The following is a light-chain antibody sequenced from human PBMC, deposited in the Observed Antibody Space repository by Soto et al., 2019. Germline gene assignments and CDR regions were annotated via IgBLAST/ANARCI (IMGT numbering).Light chain of an antibody. Sequence: QSVLTQPHSASGTPGQRVTLSCSGSSSNIGTSSVHWFQQLPGTAPKLLIFTTKQRPSGVPERFSGSMSGTSASLDISGLQSEDEADYYCAAWDDNLNGHVFGTGTKVHRP. J-gene: IGLJ1*01. CDR1: SSNIGTSS. CDR2: TTK. V-gene: IGLV1-44*01. CDR3: AAWDDNLNGHV.